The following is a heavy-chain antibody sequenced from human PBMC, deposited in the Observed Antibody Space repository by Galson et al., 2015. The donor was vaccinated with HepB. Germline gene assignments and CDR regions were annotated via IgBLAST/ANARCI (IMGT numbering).Heavy chain of an antibody. J-gene: IGHJ4*02. D-gene: IGHD5-24*01. CDR3: ARGIDGYGPTLGY. CDR1: GFTFRNYA. Sequence: SLRLSCAASGFTFRNYAMHWVRQAPGKGLEWVALISSDGSNKYYTDSVKGRFTISRDNSKNTLDLQMNSLRSEDTAVYYCARGIDGYGPTLGYWGQGTLVTVSS. V-gene: IGHV3-30-3*01. CDR2: ISSDGSNK.